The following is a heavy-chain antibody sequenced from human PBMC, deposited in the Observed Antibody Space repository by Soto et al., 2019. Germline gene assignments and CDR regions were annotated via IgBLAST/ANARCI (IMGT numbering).Heavy chain of an antibody. CDR2: TIPLLNVA. CDR3: ARDSPIGSTFSGYDAIDS. J-gene: IGHJ4*02. D-gene: IGHD5-12*01. Sequence: QVQLVQSGAEVKKPGSSVKVSCKASGGTFSTSTFTWVRQAPRQGLEWMGRTIPLLNVADYAQDFQGRLTITADKSTSTTYMELTSLTSKDTAVYYCARDSPIGSTFSGYDAIDSWGQGTLVTVSS. CDR1: GGTFSTST. V-gene: IGHV1-69*08.